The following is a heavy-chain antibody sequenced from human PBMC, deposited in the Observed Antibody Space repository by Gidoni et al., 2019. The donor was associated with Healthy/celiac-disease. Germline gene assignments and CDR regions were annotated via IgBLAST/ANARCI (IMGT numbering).Heavy chain of an antibody. CDR1: GFTFSSYS. CDR3: ARDLAYCSSTSCSALYYMDV. V-gene: IGHV3-21*01. CDR2: ISSSSSYI. D-gene: IGHD2-2*01. J-gene: IGHJ6*03. Sequence: EVQLVESGGGLVKPGGSLRLSCAASGFTFSSYSMNWVRQAPGKGLEWVSSISSSSSYIYYADSVKGRFTISRDNAKNSLYLQMNSLRAEDTAVYYCARDLAYCSSTSCSALYYMDVWGKGTTVTVSS.